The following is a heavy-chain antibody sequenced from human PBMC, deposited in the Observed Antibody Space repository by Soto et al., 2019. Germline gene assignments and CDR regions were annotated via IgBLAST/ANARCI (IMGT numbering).Heavy chain of an antibody. V-gene: IGHV1-69*02. CDR3: ATVGYWVGGFDY. D-gene: IGHD2-15*01. CDR1: GGTFSSYT. Sequence: QVQLVQSGAEVKKPGSSVKVSCKASGGTFSSYTISWVRQAPGQGLEWMGRIIPILGIANYAQKFQGRVTITADKSTSTAYMELSSLRSEDTAVYYCATVGYWVGGFDYWGQGTLVTVSS. J-gene: IGHJ4*02. CDR2: IIPILGIA.